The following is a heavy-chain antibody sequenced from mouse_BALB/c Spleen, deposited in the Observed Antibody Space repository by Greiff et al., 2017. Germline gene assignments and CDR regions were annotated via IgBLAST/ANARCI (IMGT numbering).Heavy chain of an antibody. Sequence: EVQLVESGGGLVQPGGSLKLSCAASGFTFSSYGMSWVRQTPDKRLELVATINSNGGSTYYPDSVKGRFTISRDNAKNTLYLQMSSLKSEDTAMYYCARNGYDVVYFDYWGQGTTLTVAS. V-gene: IGHV5-6-3*01. CDR1: GFTFSSYG. CDR3: ARNGYDVVYFDY. J-gene: IGHJ2*01. CDR2: INSNGGST. D-gene: IGHD2-2*01.